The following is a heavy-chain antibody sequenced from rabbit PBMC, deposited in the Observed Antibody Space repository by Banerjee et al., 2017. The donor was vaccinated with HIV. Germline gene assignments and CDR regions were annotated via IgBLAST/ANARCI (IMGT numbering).Heavy chain of an antibody. V-gene: IGHV1S45*01. CDR1: GFSFSSSYW. CDR3: ARDLAGVIGWNFNL. D-gene: IGHD4-1*01. Sequence: QEQLEESGGGLVKPEGSLTLTCTASGFSFSSSYWICWVRQAPGKGLEWIACIYAGSSGNTVYASWATGRFTISKTSSTTVTLQMTSLTAADTATYLCARDLAGVIGWNFNLWGQGTLVTV. CDR2: IYAGSSGNT. J-gene: IGHJ4*01.